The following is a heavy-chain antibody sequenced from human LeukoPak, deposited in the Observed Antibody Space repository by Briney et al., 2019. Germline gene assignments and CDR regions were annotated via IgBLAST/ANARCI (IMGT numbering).Heavy chain of an antibody. V-gene: IGHV1-8*01. Sequence: ASVKVSCKASGYTFTSYDINWVRQATGQGLEWMGWRNPNSGNTGYAQKFQGRVTMTRNTSISTAYMELNSLRAEDTAVYYCARPRWAAAGTRGVVLDYWGQGTLVTVSS. J-gene: IGHJ4*02. D-gene: IGHD6-13*01. CDR1: GYTFTSYD. CDR3: ARPRWAAAGTRGVVLDY. CDR2: RNPNSGNT.